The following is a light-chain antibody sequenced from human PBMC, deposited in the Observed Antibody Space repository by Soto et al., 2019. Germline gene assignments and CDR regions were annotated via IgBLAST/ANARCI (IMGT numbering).Light chain of an antibody. Sequence: EIVMTQSPATLSVSPGERATLSCRASQSVSSNFAWYQQRPGQAPRRLIYGASTSATAITARFSGSGSGTEFTLTISSLQSEDFAVYYCQQYNNWPPWTFGQGTKVDIK. CDR3: QQYNNWPPWT. V-gene: IGKV3-15*01. CDR2: GAS. J-gene: IGKJ1*01. CDR1: QSVSSN.